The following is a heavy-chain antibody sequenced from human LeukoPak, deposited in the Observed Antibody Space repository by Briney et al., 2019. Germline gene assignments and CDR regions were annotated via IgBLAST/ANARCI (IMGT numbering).Heavy chain of an antibody. V-gene: IGHV3-30-3*01. CDR1: AFTFSSYT. D-gene: IGHD2/OR15-2a*01. CDR3: ANGGSMAHEKIHN. J-gene: IGHJ4*02. CDR2: ISYDGSNK. Sequence: GRSLRLSCAASAFTFSSYTMHWVRQAPGKGLEWVAVISYDGSNKYYADSVKGRFTISRDNSKNTLYLQMNSLRAEDTAVYHCANGGSMAHEKIHNWGQGTLVTVSS.